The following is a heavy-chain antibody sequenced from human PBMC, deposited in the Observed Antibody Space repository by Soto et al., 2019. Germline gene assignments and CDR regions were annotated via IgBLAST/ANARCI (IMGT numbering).Heavy chain of an antibody. CDR2: IYSSGTT. J-gene: IGHJ3*02. Sequence: SETLSLTCSISRGSTIAYYWSWIRQPPGKNPARIGNIYSSGTTSYNPSLKSRVTISINTSKNQFSLELTSVTAADTAVYYCASLMTTVTTKHAFDIWGQGTMVTVSS. CDR1: RGSTIAYY. D-gene: IGHD4-17*01. V-gene: IGHV4-59*08. CDR3: ASLMTTVTTKHAFDI.